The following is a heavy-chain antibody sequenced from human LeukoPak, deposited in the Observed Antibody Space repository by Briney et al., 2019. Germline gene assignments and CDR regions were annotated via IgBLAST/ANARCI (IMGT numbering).Heavy chain of an antibody. CDR1: GGSISSSSYY. D-gene: IGHD6-19*01. CDR3: ARDGSSGWTDAFDI. J-gene: IGHJ3*02. Sequence: SETLSLTCTVSGGSISSSSYYWGWIRQPPGKGLEWIGSIYYGGSTYYNPSLKSRVTISVDTSKNQFSLKLSSVTAADTAVYYCARDGSSGWTDAFDIWGQGTMVTVSS. V-gene: IGHV4-39*07. CDR2: IYYGGST.